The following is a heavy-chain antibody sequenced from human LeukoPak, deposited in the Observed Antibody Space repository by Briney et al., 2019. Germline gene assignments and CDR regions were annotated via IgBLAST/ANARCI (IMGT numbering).Heavy chain of an antibody. Sequence: GGSLRLSCAASGFTFRTYAMNWVRQAPGKGLEWVAVISDDGSNKYYAESVKGQFTISRDNSKNTLYLQMNSLRAEDTAVYYCARDFHRRYYDSSGYNAFDIWGQGTMVTVSS. D-gene: IGHD3-22*01. J-gene: IGHJ3*02. CDR2: ISDDGSNK. CDR3: ARDFHRRYYDSSGYNAFDI. CDR1: GFTFRTYA. V-gene: IGHV3-30*04.